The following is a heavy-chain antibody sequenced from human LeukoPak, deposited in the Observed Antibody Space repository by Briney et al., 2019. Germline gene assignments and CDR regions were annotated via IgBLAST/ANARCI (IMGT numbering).Heavy chain of an antibody. D-gene: IGHD6-13*01. CDR1: GYTFTGYY. Sequence: ASVKVSCKASGYTFTGYYMHWVRQAPGQGLEWIGWINPNSGGTNYAQKFQGWVTMTRDTSISTAYMELSRLRSDDTAVYYCAREDSSSGDYYYGMDVWGQGTTVTVSS. J-gene: IGHJ6*02. CDR2: INPNSGGT. CDR3: AREDSSSGDYYYGMDV. V-gene: IGHV1-2*04.